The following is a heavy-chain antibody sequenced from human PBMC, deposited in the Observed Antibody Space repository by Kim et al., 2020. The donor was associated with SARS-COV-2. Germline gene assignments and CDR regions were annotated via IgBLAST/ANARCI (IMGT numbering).Heavy chain of an antibody. J-gene: IGHJ6*01. CDR1: GFTFSNYC. CDR2: ISASGGST. Sequence: GGSLRLSCAASGFTFSNYCMTWVRQAQGKGLELVSAISASGGSTYFSDSWQSRPSISSENSNNALFLQLNILGGEDTAIYYAAEDNGGYVWNYYYGMDV. V-gene: IGHV3-23*01. D-gene: IGHD3-16*01. CDR3: AEDNGGYVWNYYYGMDV.